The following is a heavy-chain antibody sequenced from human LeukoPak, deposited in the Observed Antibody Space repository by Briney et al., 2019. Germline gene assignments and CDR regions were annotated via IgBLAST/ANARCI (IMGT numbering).Heavy chain of an antibody. CDR1: GFTFSSYG. CDR2: IRYDGGNK. V-gene: IGHV3-30*02. Sequence: GGSLRLSCAASGFTFSSYGMHWVRQAPGKGLEWVAFIRYDGGNKYYADSVKGRFTISRDNSKNTLYLQMNSLRAEDTAVYYCAKVLLAARYYYYYYMDVWGKGTTVTVSS. J-gene: IGHJ6*03. CDR3: AKVLLAARYYYYYYMDV. D-gene: IGHD2-15*01.